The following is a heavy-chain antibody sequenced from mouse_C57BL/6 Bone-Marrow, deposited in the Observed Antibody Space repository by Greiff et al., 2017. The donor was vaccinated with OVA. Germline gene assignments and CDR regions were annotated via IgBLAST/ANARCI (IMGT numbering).Heavy chain of an antibody. CDR1: GYTFTNYW. Sequence: QVQLKQSGAELVRPGTSVKMSCKASGYTFTNYWIGWAKQRPGHGLEWIGDIYPGGGYTNYNEKFKGKATLTADKSSSTAYMQFSSLTSEDSAIYYCARREGYSNYFYYFDYWGQGTTLTVSS. J-gene: IGHJ2*01. V-gene: IGHV1-63*01. CDR2: IYPGGGYT. D-gene: IGHD2-5*01. CDR3: ARREGYSNYFYYFDY.